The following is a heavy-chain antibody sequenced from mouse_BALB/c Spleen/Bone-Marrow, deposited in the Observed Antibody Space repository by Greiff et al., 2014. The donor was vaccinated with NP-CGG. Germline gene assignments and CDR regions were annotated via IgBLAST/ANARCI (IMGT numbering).Heavy chain of an antibody. V-gene: IGHV5-9-1*01. CDR1: GFTFSSCA. D-gene: IGHD2-14*01. J-gene: IGHJ1*01. CDR2: ITIGGSYT. Sequence: EVKLVESGGGLVKPGGSLKLSCAASGFTFSSCAMSWVRQTPEKRLEWVSTITIGGSYTYYPDSVKGRFTISRDNAKNTLYLQMSSLRSEDTAMYYCARRLEVRRGWYFDVRGAGTTVTVSS. CDR3: ARRLEVRRGWYFDV.